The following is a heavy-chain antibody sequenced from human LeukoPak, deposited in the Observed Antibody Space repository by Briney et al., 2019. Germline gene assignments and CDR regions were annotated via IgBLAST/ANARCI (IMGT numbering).Heavy chain of an antibody. D-gene: IGHD5-12*01. CDR3: ARVPLVATYYYFYYMDV. J-gene: IGHJ6*03. Sequence: SQTLSLTCTVSGGSISSGGYYWSWIRQHPGKGLEWIGFIYYSGTTYYNPSLKSRVTISVDTSKSQFSLKLSSVTAADTAVYFCARVPLVATYYYFYYMDVWGKGTTVTVSS. V-gene: IGHV4-31*03. CDR2: IYYSGTT. CDR1: GGSISSGGYY.